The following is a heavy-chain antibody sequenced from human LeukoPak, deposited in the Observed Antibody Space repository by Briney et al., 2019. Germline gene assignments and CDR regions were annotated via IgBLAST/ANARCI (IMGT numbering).Heavy chain of an antibody. D-gene: IGHD1-1*01. J-gene: IGHJ4*02. CDR1: GFTFSSYA. V-gene: IGHV3-30-3*01. CDR3: AKDIGPSTSYKLSFDY. CDR2: ISYDGSNK. Sequence: PGRSLRLSCAASGFTFSSYAMHWVRQAPGKGLEWVAVISYDGSNKYYADSVKGRFTISRENSKNTLYLQMNSLRAEDTALYYCAKDIGPSTSYKLSFDYWGQGTLVTVSS.